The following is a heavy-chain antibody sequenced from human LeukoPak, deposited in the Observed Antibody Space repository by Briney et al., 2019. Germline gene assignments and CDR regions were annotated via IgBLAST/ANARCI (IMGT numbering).Heavy chain of an antibody. CDR3: ARDMAGDYYDSGSYGYFDY. CDR2: IYSGGSE. V-gene: IGHV3-66*01. Sequence: GGSLRLSCAASGFSFSSNYMSWVRQAPGKGLEWVSVIYSGGSEYYADSVKGRFTISRDNFKNRLYLQMNNLRAEDTALYYCARDMAGDYYDSGSYGYFDYWGQGTLVTVSS. CDR1: GFSFSSNY. J-gene: IGHJ4*02. D-gene: IGHD3-22*01.